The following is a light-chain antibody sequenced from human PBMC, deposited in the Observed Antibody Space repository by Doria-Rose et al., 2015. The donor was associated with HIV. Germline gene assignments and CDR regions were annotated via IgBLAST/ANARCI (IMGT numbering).Light chain of an antibody. V-gene: IGLV2-14*03. Sequence: KDPKLMIYDVSNRPSGVSNRFSGSKSGDTASLIISGLQAEDEADYYCNSYTTSSTHNYVFGTGTKVTVL. CDR3: NSYTTSSTHNYV. J-gene: IGLJ1*01. CDR2: DVS.